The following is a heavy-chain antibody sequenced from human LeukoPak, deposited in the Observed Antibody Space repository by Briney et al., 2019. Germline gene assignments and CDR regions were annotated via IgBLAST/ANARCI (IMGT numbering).Heavy chain of an antibody. CDR1: GVTFSSYA. J-gene: IGHJ4*02. V-gene: IGHV3-23*01. Sequence: GGSLRLSCAASGVTFSSYAMSWVRQAPGKGLEWVSAISGSVCSTYYADSVKGRFTISRDNHQNTLYLQMNRNKPPDTPVCYCAKDFEGATYSHYFDYWGRGTLVTVSS. D-gene: IGHD1-26*01. CDR2: ISGSVCST. CDR3: AKDFEGATYSHYFDY.